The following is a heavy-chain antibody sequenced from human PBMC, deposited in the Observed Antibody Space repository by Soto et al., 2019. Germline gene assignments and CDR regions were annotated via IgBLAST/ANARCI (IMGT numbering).Heavy chain of an antibody. CDR3: ARRIRAAAAGTKYFDY. J-gene: IGHJ4*02. CDR1: GGSFSGYY. Sequence: SETLSLTCAVYGGSFSGYYWSWIRQPPGKGLEWIGEINHSGSTNYNPSLKSRVTISVDTSKNQFSLKLSSVTAADTAVYYCARRIRAAAAGTKYFDYWGQGTLVTVSS. V-gene: IGHV4-34*01. D-gene: IGHD6-13*01. CDR2: INHSGST.